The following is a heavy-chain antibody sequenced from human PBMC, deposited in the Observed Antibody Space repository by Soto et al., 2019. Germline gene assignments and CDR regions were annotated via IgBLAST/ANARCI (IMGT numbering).Heavy chain of an antibody. CDR3: AKDGKTRGYPYTVSAP. CDR1: GGSISSGGYY. CDR2: IYYSGST. D-gene: IGHD5-12*01. Sequence: TLSLTCTVSGGSISSGGYYWSWIRQHPGKGLEWIGYIYYSGSTYYKPSLKSRVTISVDTSKNQFSLKLSSVTAADTAVYNFAKDGKTRGYPYTVSAPWGKGTLVPVSS. J-gene: IGHJ5*02. V-gene: IGHV4-31*03.